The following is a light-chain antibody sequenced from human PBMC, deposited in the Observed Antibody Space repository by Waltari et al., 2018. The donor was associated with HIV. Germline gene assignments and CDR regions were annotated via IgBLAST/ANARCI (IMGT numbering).Light chain of an antibody. J-gene: IGKJ4*01. Sequence: DVQMTQSPSSLSASVGDEVTIPCQASQDVRTYLNWYQQKPGKAPKLLIYDAFHLETGVPPRFSGRGSGADFTFTISSLQPEDIGTYYCQQYDDLPSFGGGTKV. CDR1: QDVRTY. CDR2: DAF. V-gene: IGKV1-33*01. CDR3: QQYDDLPS.